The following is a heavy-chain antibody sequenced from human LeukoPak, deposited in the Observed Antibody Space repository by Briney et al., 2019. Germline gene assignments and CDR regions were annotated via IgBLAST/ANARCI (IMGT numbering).Heavy chain of an antibody. CDR3: AREVVAVAGRYYFDY. CDR1: GYTFTSYY. CDR2: INPSGGST. Sequence: ASVKVSCKASGYTFTSYYMHWVRQAPGQGLEWMGIINPSGGSTSYAQKFQGRVTMTRDTSTSTVYKELSSLRSEDTAVYYCAREVVAVAGRYYFDYWGQGTLVTVSS. V-gene: IGHV1-46*01. D-gene: IGHD6-19*01. J-gene: IGHJ4*02.